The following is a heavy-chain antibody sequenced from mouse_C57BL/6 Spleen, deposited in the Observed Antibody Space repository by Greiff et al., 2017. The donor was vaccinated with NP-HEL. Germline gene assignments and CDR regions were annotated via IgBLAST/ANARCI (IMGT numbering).Heavy chain of an antibody. V-gene: IGHV2-5*01. J-gene: IGHJ1*03. CDR2: IWRGGST. CDR3: AKNLVGYDYDGYFDV. CDR1: GFSLTSYG. D-gene: IGHD2-4*01. Sequence: VKLVESGPGLVQPSQSLSITCTVSGFSLTSYGVHWVRQSPGKGLEWLGVIWRGGSTDYNAAFMSRLSITKDNSKSQVFFKMNSLQADDTAIYYCAKNLVGYDYDGYFDVWGTGTTVTVSS.